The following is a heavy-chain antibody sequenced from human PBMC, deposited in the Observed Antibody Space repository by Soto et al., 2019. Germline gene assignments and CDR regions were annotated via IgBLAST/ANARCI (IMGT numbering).Heavy chain of an antibody. CDR2: IYYTGST. CDR3: ARHRPYSPPFYFAS. Sequence: SETLSLTCTVSGGSISSGGYYWSWIRQHPGKGLEWIGYIYYTGSTNYNPSLKSRVTISVDTYKKQFSLKLSSVTAADTAVYYFARHRPYSPPFYFASWAQQPLFPASS. V-gene: IGHV4-61*08. J-gene: IGHJ4*02. D-gene: IGHD2-15*01. CDR1: GGSISSGGYY.